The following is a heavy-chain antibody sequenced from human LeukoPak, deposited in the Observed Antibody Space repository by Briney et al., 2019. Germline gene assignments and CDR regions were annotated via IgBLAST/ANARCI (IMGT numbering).Heavy chain of an antibody. CDR1: GFRFIFYW. V-gene: IGHV3-74*03. J-gene: IGHJ5*01. D-gene: IGHD1-1*01. CDR3: AKDEGDAFFSGTAGFDS. Sequence: GGSLRLSCAASGFRFIFYWMHWVRQVPGKGPVWISRVNSDESDITYADSVKGRFTISRDNAKNTLYLLMNNVRVDDTAVYYCAKDEGDAFFSGTAGFDSWGQGIVVTVSS. CDR2: VNSDESDI.